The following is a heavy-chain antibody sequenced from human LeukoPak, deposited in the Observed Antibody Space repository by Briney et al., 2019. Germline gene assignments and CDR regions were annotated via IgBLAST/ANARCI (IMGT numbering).Heavy chain of an antibody. V-gene: IGHV5-51*01. CDR1: GYSFASYW. Sequence: GESLKISCKGSGYSFASYWVAWVRQMPGKGLEWMGSIYPGDSDTRYSPSFEGQVTISADKSISTAYLQWSSLKASDTAMYYCARGASGYSYGYDYWGQGTLVTVSS. D-gene: IGHD5-18*01. CDR3: ARGASGYSYGYDY. CDR2: IYPGDSDT. J-gene: IGHJ4*02.